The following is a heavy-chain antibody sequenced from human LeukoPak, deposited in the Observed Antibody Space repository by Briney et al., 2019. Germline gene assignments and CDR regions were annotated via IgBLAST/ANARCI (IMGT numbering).Heavy chain of an antibody. J-gene: IGHJ2*01. Sequence: SETLSLTCTVSGGSISREYWNWIRQPPGKGLEWIGDIDYSGRTNYNPSLKSRVTISVDTSKNQFSLKLSPVTAADTAVYYCARHLW. V-gene: IGHV4-59*08. CDR1: GGSISREY. CDR3: ARHL. CDR2: IDYSGRT.